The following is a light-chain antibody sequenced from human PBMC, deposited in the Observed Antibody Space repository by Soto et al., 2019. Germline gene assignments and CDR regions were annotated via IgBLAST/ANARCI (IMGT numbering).Light chain of an antibody. J-gene: IGLJ3*02. CDR3: MSYIASTSTHWV. V-gene: IGLV2-14*03. CDR2: GVS. Sequence: QSVLTQPASVSGSPGQSITISCTGTSIDVGHPYNYVSWYQQYPGKPPKLLILGVSNRPSGISGRFSGSKSGNTASLTISGLQPEYEADYYCMSYIASTSTHWVLGGGTKGTVL. CDR1: SIDVGHPYNY.